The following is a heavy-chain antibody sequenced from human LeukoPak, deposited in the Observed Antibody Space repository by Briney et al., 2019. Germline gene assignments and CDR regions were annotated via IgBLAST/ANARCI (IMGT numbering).Heavy chain of an antibody. Sequence: SETLSLTCTVSVGSIHNYYWSWIRQPAGKGLEWIGRIYTGGSTRYNPSLKSRLSMSVDASKSQFSLKLNSVTAADTAVYFCARGGGYDILLGHRPFDYWGQGSLVTVSS. CDR2: IYTGGST. J-gene: IGHJ4*02. V-gene: IGHV4-4*07. CDR1: VGSIHNYY. CDR3: ARGGGYDILLGHRPFDY. D-gene: IGHD3-9*01.